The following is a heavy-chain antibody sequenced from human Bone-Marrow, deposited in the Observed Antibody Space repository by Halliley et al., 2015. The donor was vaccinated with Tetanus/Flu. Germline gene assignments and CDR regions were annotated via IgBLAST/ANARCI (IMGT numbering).Heavy chain of an antibody. CDR2: IIPYGNI. V-gene: IGHV4-34*01. Sequence: TLSLTCAVYGGSFGDSGYYWNWCRQPPGKGLEWIGEIIPYGNINYNQSLQSRVTISVDTSKNQFSLKLNSVSAADTAVYYCARGHRVSNGWGTYYNYGMDAWGQGTAVSVSS. D-gene: IGHD6-19*01. CDR1: GGSFGDSGYY. CDR3: ARGHRVSNGWGTYYNYGMDA. J-gene: IGHJ6*02.